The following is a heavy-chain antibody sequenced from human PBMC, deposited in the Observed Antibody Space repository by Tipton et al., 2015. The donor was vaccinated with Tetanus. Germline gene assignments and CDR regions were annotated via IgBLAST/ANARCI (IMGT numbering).Heavy chain of an antibody. CDR3: AREADWRGGRCFSGDFDN. Sequence: SLRLSCAASGFIFSSYGIHWVRQAPGKGLEWVAVSWYDGTAKYYADSVKGRFTISRDNSKNTLYLQMNSLRAEDTAVYYCAREADWRGGRCFSGDFDNWGQGTQVTVSS. CDR2: SWYDGTAK. J-gene: IGHJ4*02. CDR1: GFIFSSYG. D-gene: IGHD2-15*01. V-gene: IGHV3-33*01.